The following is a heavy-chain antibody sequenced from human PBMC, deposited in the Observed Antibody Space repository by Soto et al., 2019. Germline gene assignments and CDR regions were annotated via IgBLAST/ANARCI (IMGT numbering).Heavy chain of an antibody. Sequence: PSQTLSLTCAISGDSVSSNSAAWNWTRQSPSRGLEWLGRTYYRSKWYNDYAVSVKSRITINPDTSKNQFSLQLNSVTPEDTAVYYCARATTYYYGSGSPGYYYGMDVWGQGTTVTVSS. V-gene: IGHV6-1*01. CDR3: ARATTYYYGSGSPGYYYGMDV. D-gene: IGHD3-10*01. J-gene: IGHJ6*02. CDR1: GDSVSSNSAA. CDR2: TYYRSKWYN.